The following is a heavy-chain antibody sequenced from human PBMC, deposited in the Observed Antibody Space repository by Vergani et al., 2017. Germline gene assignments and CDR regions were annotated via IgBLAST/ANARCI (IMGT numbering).Heavy chain of an antibody. CDR1: GFTFSSYS. CDR3: ARDRYYRGLWSYPYFYYYGLDV. Sequence: EVQLVESGGGLVKRGGSLRLSCAASGFTFSSYSMNWVRQAPGKGLEWVSSISSSSSYIHYSDSLKGRSTISRDNAKSSLYLQMNSLRAEDTGVYYCARDRYYRGLWSYPYFYYYGLDVWGQGTAVTVSS. CDR2: ISSSSSYI. V-gene: IGHV3-21*02. D-gene: IGHD3-10*01. J-gene: IGHJ6*02.